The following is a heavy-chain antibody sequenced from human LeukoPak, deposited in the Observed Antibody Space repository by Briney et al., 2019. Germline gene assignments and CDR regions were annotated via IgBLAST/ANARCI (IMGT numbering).Heavy chain of an antibody. V-gene: IGHV4-59*01. J-gene: IGHJ4*02. CDR2: IYYSGST. D-gene: IGHD2-15*01. CDR1: GGSISSYY. CDR3: AREHSPHFFDY. Sequence: SETLSLTCTDSGGSISSYYWSWIRQPPGKGLEWIGYIYYSGSTNYNPSLKSRVTISVDTSKNQFSLKLGSVTAADTAVYYCAREHSPHFFDYWGQGTLVTVSS.